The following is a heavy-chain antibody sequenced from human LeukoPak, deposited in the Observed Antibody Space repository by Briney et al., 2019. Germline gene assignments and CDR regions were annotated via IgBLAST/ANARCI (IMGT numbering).Heavy chain of an antibody. CDR1: GFTFSSYA. Sequence: GGSLRLSCAASGFTFSSYAMSWVRQAPGKGLEWVSYISSSGSTIYYADSVKGRFTISRDNAKNSLYLQMNSLRAEDTAVYYCARDPEQWHEGTNWFDPWGQGTLVTVSS. V-gene: IGHV3-48*04. CDR2: ISSSGSTI. CDR3: ARDPEQWHEGTNWFDP. D-gene: IGHD6-19*01. J-gene: IGHJ5*02.